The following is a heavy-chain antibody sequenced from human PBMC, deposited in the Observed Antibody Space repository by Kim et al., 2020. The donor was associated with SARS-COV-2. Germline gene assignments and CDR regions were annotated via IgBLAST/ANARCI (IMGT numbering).Heavy chain of an antibody. CDR1: GFTFSSYA. V-gene: IGHV3-23*01. CDR3: AKATLSGSSRYYYGMDV. Sequence: GGSLRLSCAASGFTFSSYAMSWVRQAPGKGLEWVSAISGSGGSTYYADSVRGRFTISRDNSKNTLYLQMNSLRAEDTAVYYCAKATLSGSSRYYYGMDVWGQGTTVTVSS. CDR2: ISGSGGST. J-gene: IGHJ6*02. D-gene: IGHD3-10*01.